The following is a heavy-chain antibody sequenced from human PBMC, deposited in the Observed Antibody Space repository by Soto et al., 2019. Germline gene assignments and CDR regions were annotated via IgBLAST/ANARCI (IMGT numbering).Heavy chain of an antibody. CDR3: AKDLGGDPTGYYYYYGMDV. D-gene: IGHD3-16*01. CDR2: ISYDGSNK. CDR1: GFTFSSYG. J-gene: IGHJ6*02. Sequence: QVQLVESGGGVVQPGRSLRLSCAASGFTFSSYGMHWVRQAPGKGLEWVAVISYDGSNKYYADSVKGRFTISRDNSKNTLYLQMNSLRAEDTAVYYCAKDLGGDPTGYYYYYGMDVWGQGTTVTVSS. V-gene: IGHV3-30*18.